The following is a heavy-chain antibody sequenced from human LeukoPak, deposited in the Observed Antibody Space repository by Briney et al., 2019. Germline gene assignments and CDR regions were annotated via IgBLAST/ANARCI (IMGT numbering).Heavy chain of an antibody. D-gene: IGHD1-26*01. Sequence: GGSLRLSCVASGFTFNNYAMHWVRQAPGKGLEWVSTINGNGGATYYADSFKGRFLISRDDSKSTVYLRMNRLRVEDSGLYYCANGLAASGNFLLSDYYYFIDVWGKGTTVIVS. J-gene: IGHJ6*03. CDR3: ANGLAASGNFLLSDYYYFIDV. CDR1: GFTFNNYA. CDR2: INGNGGAT. V-gene: IGHV3-23*01.